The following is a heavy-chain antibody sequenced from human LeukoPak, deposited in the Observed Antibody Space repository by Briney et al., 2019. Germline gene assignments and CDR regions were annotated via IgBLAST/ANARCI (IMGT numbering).Heavy chain of an antibody. D-gene: IGHD2-15*01. Sequence: ASVKVSCKASGYTFTSYAMHWVRQAPGQRLEWIGWINAGNGNTKYSQEFQGRVTITRDTSASTAYMELSSMRSEDMAVYYCARGPNSRIASDLDYWGQGTLVTVSS. V-gene: IGHV1-3*03. CDR3: ARGPNSRIASDLDY. J-gene: IGHJ4*02. CDR2: INAGNGNT. CDR1: GYTFTSYA.